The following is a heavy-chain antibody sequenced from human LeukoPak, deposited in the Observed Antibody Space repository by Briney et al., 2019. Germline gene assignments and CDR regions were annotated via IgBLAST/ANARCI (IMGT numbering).Heavy chain of an antibody. CDR3: ARDSPEYYFDY. CDR1: GFTFSRYW. J-gene: IGHJ4*02. V-gene: IGHV3-74*01. CDR2: INNDVSST. D-gene: IGHD1-14*01. Sequence: GGSLRLSCAASGFTFSRYWMHCVRQALRKGLVWVSRINNDVSSTSYADSVKGRFTISRDNAKNTLYLQMNSLRAEDTAVYYCARDSPEYYFDYWGQGTLVTVSS.